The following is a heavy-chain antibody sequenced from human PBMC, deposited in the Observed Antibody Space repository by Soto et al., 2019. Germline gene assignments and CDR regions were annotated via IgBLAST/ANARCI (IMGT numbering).Heavy chain of an antibody. J-gene: IGHJ4*02. Sequence: SETLSLTCAVYGGSFSGYYWSWIRQPPGKGLEWIGEINHSGSTNYNPSLKSRVTISVDTSKNQFSLKLSSVTAADTAVYYCARATRYSGYDWGQGTLVTVSS. CDR2: INHSGST. D-gene: IGHD5-12*01. CDR3: ARATRYSGYD. V-gene: IGHV4-34*01. CDR1: GGSFSGYY.